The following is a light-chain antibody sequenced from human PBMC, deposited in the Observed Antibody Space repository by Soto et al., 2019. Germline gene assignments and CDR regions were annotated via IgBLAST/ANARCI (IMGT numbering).Light chain of an antibody. CDR1: QSVSSY. J-gene: IGKJ2*01. CDR2: DAS. CDR3: QQRSNWPPYT. Sequence: EIVLTQSTATLSLSPGERATLSCRASQSVSSYLAWYQQKPGQAPRLLIYDASNRATGIPARFSGSGSGTDCTLTISSLEPEDFAVYSCQQRSNWPPYTFGQGTKLEIK. V-gene: IGKV3-11*01.